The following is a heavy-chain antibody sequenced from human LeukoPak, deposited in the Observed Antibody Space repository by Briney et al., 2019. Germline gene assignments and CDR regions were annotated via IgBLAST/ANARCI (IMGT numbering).Heavy chain of an antibody. J-gene: IGHJ3*02. CDR3: ARVLTPAMVTLGGAFDI. D-gene: IGHD5-18*01. V-gene: IGHV1-18*01. CDR1: GYTFTSYG. CDR2: ISAYNGNT. Sequence: ASVKVSCKASGYTFTSYGISWVRQAPGQGLEWMGWISAYNGNTNYAQKFQGRVTMTRDTSISTAYMELSRLRSDDTAVYYCARVLTPAMVTLGGAFDIWGQGTMVTVSS.